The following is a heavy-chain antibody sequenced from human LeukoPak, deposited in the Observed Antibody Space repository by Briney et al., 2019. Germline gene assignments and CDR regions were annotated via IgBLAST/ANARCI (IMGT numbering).Heavy chain of an antibody. CDR3: AAGPYQLPISGAFDI. CDR1: GGTFSSYA. CDR2: IIPIFGTA. V-gene: IGHV1-69*13. J-gene: IGHJ3*02. D-gene: IGHD2-2*01. Sequence: SVKVSCKASGGTFSSYAISWVRQAPGQGLEWMGGIIPIFGTANYAQKFQGRVAITADESTSTAYMELSSLRSEDTAVYYCAAGPYQLPISGAFDIWGQGTMVTVSS.